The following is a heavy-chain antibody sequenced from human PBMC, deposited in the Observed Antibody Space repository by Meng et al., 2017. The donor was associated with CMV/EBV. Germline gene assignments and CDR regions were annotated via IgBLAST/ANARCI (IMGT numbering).Heavy chain of an antibody. V-gene: IGHV1-46*01. CDR2: INPIGGST. Sequence: VYLLQSGAEVKNPGAVVKVSCKASGTTFTSYYMHWGRQAPGQGLAWMEIINPIGGSTSYAQKFQGRVTMTRDTSTSTVYMELSSLRSEDTAVYYCAREEGIAARSDWFDPWGQGTLVTVSS. D-gene: IGHD6-6*01. CDR3: AREEGIAARSDWFDP. CDR1: GTTFTSYY. J-gene: IGHJ5*02.